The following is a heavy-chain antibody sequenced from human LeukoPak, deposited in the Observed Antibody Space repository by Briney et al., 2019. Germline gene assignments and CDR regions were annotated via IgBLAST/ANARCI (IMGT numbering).Heavy chain of an antibody. CDR2: ISGSGGST. CDR3: AKGKNVGTNGYYYYGMDV. CDR1: GFTFSSYA. J-gene: IGHJ6*02. V-gene: IGHV3-23*01. D-gene: IGHD1-26*01. Sequence: GGSLRLSCTASGFTFSSYAMTWVRPAPGEGLEWVSAISGSGGSTYYADSVKGRFTISRDNSKNTLSLQMNSLRAEDTALYYCAKGKNVGTNGYYYYGMDVWGQGTTVTVSS.